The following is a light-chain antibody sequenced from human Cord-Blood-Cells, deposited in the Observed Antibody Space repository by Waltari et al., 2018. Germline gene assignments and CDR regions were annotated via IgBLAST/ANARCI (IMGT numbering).Light chain of an antibody. CDR1: SSDVGSSNL. Sequence: QSALTQPASVSGSPGQSLTISCTGTSSDVGSSNLVSWYHQHPGKAPKLMIYEGSKRPSGVSNRFSGSKSGNTASLTISGLRAEDEADYYCCSYAGSSTWVFGGGTKLTVL. J-gene: IGLJ3*02. CDR2: EGS. CDR3: CSYAGSSTWV. V-gene: IGLV2-23*01.